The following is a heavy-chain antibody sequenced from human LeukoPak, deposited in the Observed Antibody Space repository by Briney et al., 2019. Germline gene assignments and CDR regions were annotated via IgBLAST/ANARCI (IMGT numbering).Heavy chain of an antibody. D-gene: IGHD3-9*01. J-gene: IGHJ2*01. CDR2: IFSNDEK. CDR1: GFSLSNARMG. Sequence: ESGPTLVKPTETLTLTCTVSGFSLSNARMGVSWIRQPPGKALEWLAHIFSNDEKSYSTSLKSRLTISKDTSKSQVVLTMTNMDPVDTATYYCARTRGLYDILTGYQYWYFDLWGRGTLVTVSS. V-gene: IGHV2-26*01. CDR3: ARTRGLYDILTGYQYWYFDL.